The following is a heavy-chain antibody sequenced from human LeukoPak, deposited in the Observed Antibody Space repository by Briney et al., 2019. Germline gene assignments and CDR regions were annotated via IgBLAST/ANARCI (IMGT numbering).Heavy chain of an antibody. J-gene: IGHJ4*02. CDR2: IHRDGSIT. Sequence: GRSLRLSCAASGFTFSDYWMHWVRQAPGKGLVWVSRIHRDGSITSYADSVKGRFTISRDNAKNTVYLQINSLRAEDTAVYYCARDKGACDYWGQGTLVTVSS. CDR3: ARDKGACDY. V-gene: IGHV3-74*01. CDR1: GFTFSDYW.